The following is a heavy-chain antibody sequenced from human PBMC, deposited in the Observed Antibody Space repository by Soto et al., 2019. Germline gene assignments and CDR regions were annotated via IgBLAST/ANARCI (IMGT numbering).Heavy chain of an antibody. CDR3: GRHTYYYVPFMEV. CDR2: INHSGSS. D-gene: IGHD3-10*02. CDR1: GGSCSGYH. V-gene: IGHV4-34*01. J-gene: IGHJ6*02. Sequence: SETLSLTCEDYGGSCSGYHWSWIRQHPGKGLEWIGEINHSGSSNYNPSLKSRVTISVDTSKNQFSLKLSSVTAADTAVYYCGRHTYYYVPFMEVWGQGATVQVSS.